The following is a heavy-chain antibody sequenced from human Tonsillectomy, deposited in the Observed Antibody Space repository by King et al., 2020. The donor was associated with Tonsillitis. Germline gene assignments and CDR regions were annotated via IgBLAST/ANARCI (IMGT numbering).Heavy chain of an antibody. D-gene: IGHD4-17*01. CDR1: GGSISSYY. V-gene: IGHV4-4*07. Sequence: VPLQESGPGLVKPSETLSLTCTVSGGSISSYYWSWIRPPAGKGLEWIGRIYISGSTNYNPSLKSRVTMSVDTSKNQFSLKLSSVTAADTAVYYCAGEGGDYRALQYWGQGTLVTVSS. CDR3: AGEGGDYRALQY. J-gene: IGHJ4*02. CDR2: IYISGST.